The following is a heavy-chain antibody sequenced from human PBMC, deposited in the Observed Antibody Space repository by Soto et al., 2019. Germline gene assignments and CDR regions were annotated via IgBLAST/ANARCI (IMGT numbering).Heavy chain of an antibody. CDR2: IYTSGST. V-gene: IGHV4-4*07. J-gene: IGHJ4*02. CDR3: ARFRGYCSAGNCASDY. D-gene: IGHD2-15*01. Sequence: SETLSLTCTVSGGSISSYYWSWIRQPAGKGLEWIGRIYTSGSTNYNPSLKSRVTILVDTSKNQFSLKMSSMTAADTAVYYCARFRGYCSAGNCASDYWGPGTLVTVSS. CDR1: GGSISSYY.